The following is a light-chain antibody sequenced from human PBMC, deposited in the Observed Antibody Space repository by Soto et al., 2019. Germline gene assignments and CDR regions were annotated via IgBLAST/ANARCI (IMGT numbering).Light chain of an antibody. CDR2: DAS. CDR3: QQYHTLVS. J-gene: IGKJ4*01. V-gene: IGKV1-33*01. Sequence: DIQMTQSPSSLSASVGDRVTITCQASRDIRKYLNWYQQKPGKAPKLLIYDASNLETGVTSRFSGSGSGTDFTFTISSLQSEDIATYYCQQYHTLVSFGGRTKVEIK. CDR1: RDIRKY.